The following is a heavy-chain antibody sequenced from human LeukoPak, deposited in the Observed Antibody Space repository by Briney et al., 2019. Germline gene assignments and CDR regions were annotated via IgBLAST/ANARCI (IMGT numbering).Heavy chain of an antibody. V-gene: IGHV1-69*04. CDR2: IIPIFGIA. CDR3: ARDRIKGEQQLVQDY. Sequence: ASVTVSCKASGGTFSSYATSWVRQAPGQGLEWMGRIIPIFGIANYARKCQGRVTITADKSTSTAYMELSSLRSEDAAVYYCARDRIKGEQQLVQDYWGQGTLVTVSS. J-gene: IGHJ4*02. D-gene: IGHD6-13*01. CDR1: GGTFSSYA.